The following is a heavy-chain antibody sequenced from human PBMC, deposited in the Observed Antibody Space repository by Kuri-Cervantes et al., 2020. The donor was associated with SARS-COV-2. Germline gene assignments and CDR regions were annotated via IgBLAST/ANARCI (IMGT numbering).Heavy chain of an antibody. Sequence: GGSLRLSCAASGFTFSSYGMHWVRQAPGTGLEWVAFIRYDGSNKHYADSVKGRFTISRDNSKNTLYLQMNSLRAEDTAVYYCAKGIAVAGTGGFDYWGQGTLVTVSS. CDR3: AKGIAVAGTGGFDY. V-gene: IGHV3-30*02. D-gene: IGHD6-19*01. CDR2: IRYDGSNK. J-gene: IGHJ4*02. CDR1: GFTFSSYG.